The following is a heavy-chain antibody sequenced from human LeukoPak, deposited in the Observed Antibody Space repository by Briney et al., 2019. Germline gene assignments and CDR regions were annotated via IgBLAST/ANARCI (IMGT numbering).Heavy chain of an antibody. J-gene: IGHJ4*02. CDR3: AKDQFAKSSRTVLLWFGESDY. CDR1: GFTFSSYA. D-gene: IGHD3-10*01. CDR2: ISGSGGST. V-gene: IGHV3-23*01. Sequence: PGGSLRLSCAASGFTFSSYAMSWGSQAPGKGLEWLSAISGSGGSTNNADSVKGRFTISRDNSKNTLYLQMNSLRAEDTAVYYCAKDQFAKSSRTVLLWFGESDYWGQGTLVTVSS.